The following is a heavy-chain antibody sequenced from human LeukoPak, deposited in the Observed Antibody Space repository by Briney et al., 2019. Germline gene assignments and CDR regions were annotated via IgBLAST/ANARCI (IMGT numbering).Heavy chain of an antibody. CDR1: NYSISISYC. V-gene: IGHV4-38-2*02. D-gene: IGHD5-24*01. Sequence: PSETLSLTCTVSNYSISISYCWGWIRQPPGKGLEWIGTVCHSGSTYYIPSLKSRVTISIDTSKNQFSLKLSSVTAADTAVYYCATALSGDGYYFDYWGQGTLVTVSS. CDR3: ATALSGDGYYFDY. J-gene: IGHJ4*02. CDR2: VCHSGST.